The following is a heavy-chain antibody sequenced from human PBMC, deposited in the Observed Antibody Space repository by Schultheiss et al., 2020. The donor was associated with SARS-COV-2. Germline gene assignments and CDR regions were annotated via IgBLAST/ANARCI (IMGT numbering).Heavy chain of an antibody. CDR2: INPSGGST. D-gene: IGHD2-2*01. CDR1: GYTFTSYY. V-gene: IGHV1-46*01. J-gene: IGHJ6*04. Sequence: ASVKVSCKASGYTFTSYYMHWVRQAPGQGLEWMGIINPSGGSTSYAQKFQGRVTMTRDTSTSTVYMELSSLRSDDTAVYYCARDCSSTSCYEDLSLDVWGKGTTVTVSS. CDR3: ARDCSSTSCYEDLSLDV.